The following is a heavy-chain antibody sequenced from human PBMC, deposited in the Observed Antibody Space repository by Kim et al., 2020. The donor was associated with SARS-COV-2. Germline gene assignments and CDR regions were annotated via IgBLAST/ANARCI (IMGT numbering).Heavy chain of an antibody. CDR3: AREQDIVVVPAGKNWYFDL. V-gene: IGHV7-4-1*02. Sequence: ASVKVSCKASGYTFTSYAMNWVRQAPGQGLEWMGWINTNTGNPTYAQGFTGRFVFSLDTSVSTAYLQISSLKAVDTAVYYCAREQDIVVVPAGKNWYFDLWGRGTLVTVSS. J-gene: IGHJ2*01. CDR1: GYTFTSYA. CDR2: INTNTGNP. D-gene: IGHD2-2*01.